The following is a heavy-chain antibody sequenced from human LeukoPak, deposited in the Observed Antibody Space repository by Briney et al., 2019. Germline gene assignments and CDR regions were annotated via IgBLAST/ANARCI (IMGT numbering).Heavy chain of an antibody. J-gene: IGHJ5*02. CDR2: ISAYNGNT. CDR1: GYTFTSYG. CDR3: ARGKMVRGAGDRFDP. D-gene: IGHD3-10*01. Sequence: ASVKVSCKASGYTFTSYGISWVRQAPGQGLEWMGWISAYNGNTNYAQKLQGRVTMTTDTSTSTAYMELRSLRSDDTAVYYCARGKMVRGAGDRFDPWGQGTLVTVSS. V-gene: IGHV1-18*01.